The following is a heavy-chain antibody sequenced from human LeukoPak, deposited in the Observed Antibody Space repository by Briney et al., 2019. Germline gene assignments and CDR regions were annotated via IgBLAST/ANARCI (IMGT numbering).Heavy chain of an antibody. CDR3: ARLRRYYDSSGYRDDAFDI. CDR2: IDLSDSYT. CDR1: GYSFTSYW. Sequence: GESLKISCQGSGYSFTSYWISWVRQMPGKGLEWMGRIDLSDSYTNYSPSFQAHVTISADKSISTAYLQWSSLKASDTAMYYCARLRRYYDSSGYRDDAFDIWGQGTMVTVSS. D-gene: IGHD3-22*01. V-gene: IGHV5-10-1*01. J-gene: IGHJ3*02.